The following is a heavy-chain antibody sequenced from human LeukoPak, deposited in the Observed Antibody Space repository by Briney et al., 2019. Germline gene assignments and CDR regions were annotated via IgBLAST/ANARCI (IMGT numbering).Heavy chain of an antibody. D-gene: IGHD3-9*01. V-gene: IGHV3-23*01. J-gene: IGHJ4*02. CDR3: AKWGDYDVLTGYYVPDY. Sequence: GASLRLSCAASGFTFSNYAMSWVRQAPGKGLEWVSAITGSGGNTYYADSVKGRFTISRDNSKNTVFLQMNSLRAEDTDLYYCAKWGDYDVLTGYYVPDYWGQGTLVTVSS. CDR2: ITGSGGNT. CDR1: GFTFSNYA.